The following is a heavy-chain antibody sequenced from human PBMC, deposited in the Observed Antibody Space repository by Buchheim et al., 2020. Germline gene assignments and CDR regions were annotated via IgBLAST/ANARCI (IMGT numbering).Heavy chain of an antibody. CDR2: INPSDGST. V-gene: IGHV1-46*01. CDR3: AGLADRPL. CDR1: GYTFTGYY. D-gene: IGHD3-22*01. J-gene: IGHJ4*02. Sequence: QVQLVQSGAEVKKPGASVKVSCKASGYTFTGYYMHWVRQAPGQGLEWMGIINPSDGSTRSAQKFHGRVTMTRDTSTRTAYMELSSLRSEDTAVYYCAGLADRPLWGQGTL.